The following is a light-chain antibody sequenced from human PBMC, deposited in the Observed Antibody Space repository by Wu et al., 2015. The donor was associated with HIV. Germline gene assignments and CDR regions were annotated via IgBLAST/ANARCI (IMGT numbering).Light chain of an antibody. CDR3: HQYADSPRT. V-gene: IGKV3-20*01. Sequence: EIVLTQSPGTLSLSPGHRATLSCRASQIVRSTYLAWFQQKLGQAPRLLIYDASTRATGIPDRFSGSGSGTDFTLTISRLEPEDFAVYYCHQYADSPRTFGQGTKLEIK. J-gene: IGKJ2*01. CDR2: DAS. CDR1: QIVRSTY.